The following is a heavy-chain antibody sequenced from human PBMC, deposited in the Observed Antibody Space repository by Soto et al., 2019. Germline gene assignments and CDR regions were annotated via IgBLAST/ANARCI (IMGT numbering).Heavy chain of an antibody. CDR3: AKDLRQWLVLYGMDA. J-gene: IGHJ6*02. Sequence: GSLRLSCAASGFTFSSYAMSWVRQAPGKGLEWVSAISGSGGSTYYADSVKGRFTISRDNSKNTLYLQMNSLRAEDTAVYYCAKDLRQWLVLYGMDAWGQGTTVTVSS. CDR1: GFTFSSYA. CDR2: ISGSGGST. V-gene: IGHV3-23*01. D-gene: IGHD6-19*01.